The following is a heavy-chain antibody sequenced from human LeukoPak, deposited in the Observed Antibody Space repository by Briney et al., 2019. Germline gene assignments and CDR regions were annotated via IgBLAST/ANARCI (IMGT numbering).Heavy chain of an antibody. CDR1: GFTFDDYA. V-gene: IGHV3-43*02. D-gene: IGHD3-9*01. CDR2: ISGDGGST. Sequence: PGGSLRLSCAASGFTFDDYAMHWVRQAAGKGLEWVYLISGDGGSTYYADSVKGRFTISRDNSKNSLYLQMNSLRTEDTALYYCAKEPNNYDILTGYAVPDYWGQGTLVTVSS. J-gene: IGHJ4*02. CDR3: AKEPNNYDILTGYAVPDY.